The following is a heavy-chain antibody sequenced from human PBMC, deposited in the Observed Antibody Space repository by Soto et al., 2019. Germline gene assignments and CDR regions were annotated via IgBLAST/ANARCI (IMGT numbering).Heavy chain of an antibody. Sequence: ETLSLTCTVSGGSISSYYWSWIRQPAGKGLEWIGRIYTSGSTNYNPSLKSRVTMSVDTSKNQFSLKLSSVTAADTAVYYCARRKDYDILTGYPNDAFDIWGQGTMVTVS. J-gene: IGHJ3*02. D-gene: IGHD3-9*01. CDR2: IYTSGST. V-gene: IGHV4-4*07. CDR1: GGSISSYY. CDR3: ARRKDYDILTGYPNDAFDI.